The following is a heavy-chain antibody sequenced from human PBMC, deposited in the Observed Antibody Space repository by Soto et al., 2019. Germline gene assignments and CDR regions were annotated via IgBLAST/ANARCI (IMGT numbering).Heavy chain of an antibody. Sequence: PGGSLRLSCAASGFSFSDNWMTWVRQAPGKGLEWVTNVNFDGSRTNYVDSVKGRFTTSRDNAKNLLYLQMNNLRAEDTAVYFCARVSEGPMTHCHDHWGQGTLVTVSS. D-gene: IGHD3-22*01. CDR2: VNFDGSRT. CDR3: ARVSEGPMTHCHDH. CDR1: GFSFSDNW. V-gene: IGHV3-7*01. J-gene: IGHJ4*02.